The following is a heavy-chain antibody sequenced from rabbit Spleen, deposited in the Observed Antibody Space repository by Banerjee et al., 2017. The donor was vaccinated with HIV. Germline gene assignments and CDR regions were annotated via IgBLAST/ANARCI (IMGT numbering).Heavy chain of an antibody. CDR2: IAGSSSGFT. J-gene: IGHJ4*01. V-gene: IGHV1S40*01. CDR1: GFSFGSSDY. D-gene: IGHD8-1*01. CDR3: ARDAGRGDYIDGVFNL. Sequence: QSLEESGGDLVKPGASLTLTCTASGFSFGSSDYMCWVRQAPGKGLEWISCIAGSSSGFTYSATWAKGRFTISRTSSTTVTLQVTSLTVADTATYFCARDAGRGDYIDGVFNLWGQGTLVTVS.